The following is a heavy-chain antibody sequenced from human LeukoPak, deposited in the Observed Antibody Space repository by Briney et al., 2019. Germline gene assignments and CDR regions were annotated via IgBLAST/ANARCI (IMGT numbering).Heavy chain of an antibody. CDR1: GYTFTGYY. CDR2: INPNSGGT. J-gene: IGHJ5*02. Sequence: ASVKVSCKASGYTFTGYYMHWVRQAPGQGLEWMGWINPNSGGTNYAQKFQGRVTMTRDTSISTAYMELSRLRSDDTAVYYCARDLVAAAGIEVDWFDPWGQGTLVTVSS. D-gene: IGHD6-13*01. V-gene: IGHV1-2*02. CDR3: ARDLVAAAGIEVDWFDP.